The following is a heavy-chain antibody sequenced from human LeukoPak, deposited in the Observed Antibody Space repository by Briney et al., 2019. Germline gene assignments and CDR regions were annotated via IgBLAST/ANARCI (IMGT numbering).Heavy chain of an antibody. V-gene: IGHV3-43D*04. CDR2: ISWDGGST. Sequence: GVLRLSCAASGFTFDDYAMHWVRQAPGKGLEWFSLISWDGGSTYYADSVKGRFTISRDNSKNSLYLQMNSLRAEDTASYYCAKDREVAGYYYYYGMDVWGKGTTVTVSS. D-gene: IGHD2-15*01. J-gene: IGHJ6*04. CDR3: AKDREVAGYYYYYGMDV. CDR1: GFTFDDYA.